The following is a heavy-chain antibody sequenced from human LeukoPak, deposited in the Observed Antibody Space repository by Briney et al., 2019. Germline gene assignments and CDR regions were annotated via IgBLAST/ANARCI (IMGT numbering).Heavy chain of an antibody. CDR2: INSDGSST. V-gene: IGHV3-74*01. CDR1: GFTFSSYW. Sequence: GGSLRLSCAASGFTFSSYWMHWVRQTPGKGLVWVSRINSDGSSTSYADAVKGRFTISRDNAKNTAYLQMNSLRAEDTAVYYCARVQGHPPNGLDIWGQGTMVTVSS. D-gene: IGHD2-8*01. J-gene: IGHJ3*02. CDR3: ARVQGHPPNGLDI.